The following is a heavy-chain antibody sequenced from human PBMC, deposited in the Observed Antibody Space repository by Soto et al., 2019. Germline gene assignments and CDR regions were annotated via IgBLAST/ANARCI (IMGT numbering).Heavy chain of an antibody. V-gene: IGHV3-73*01. CDR2: IRSKANSYAT. J-gene: IGHJ6*02. CDR1: GFTFSGSA. D-gene: IGHD6-19*01. CDR3: TRRQWLDDYDYGMDV. Sequence: EVQLVESGGGLVQPGGSLKLSCAASGFTFSGSAMHWVRQASGKGLEWVGRIRSKANSYATAYAASVKGRFTISRDDSTNTAYLHMNSLKTEDTAVYDCTRRQWLDDYDYGMDVWGQGTTVTVA.